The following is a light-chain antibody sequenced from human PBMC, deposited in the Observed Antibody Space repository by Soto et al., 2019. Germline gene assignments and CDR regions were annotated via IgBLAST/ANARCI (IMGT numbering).Light chain of an antibody. Sequence: QPVLTQPPSASGTPGQRVTISCSGSSSNIGRNSVYWYQQLPGTAPKLLIYTNNQRPSGVPDRFSGSKSGTSASLAISGLRSEDEADYYCAAWDVSLSTDVFGTGTKLTVL. CDR3: AAWDVSLSTDV. CDR2: TNN. J-gene: IGLJ1*01. CDR1: SSNIGRNS. V-gene: IGLV1-47*02.